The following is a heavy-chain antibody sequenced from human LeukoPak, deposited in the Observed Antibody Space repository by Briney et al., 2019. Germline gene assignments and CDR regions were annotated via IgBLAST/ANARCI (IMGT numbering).Heavy chain of an antibody. CDR1: GFTFSSYW. J-gene: IGHJ4*02. Sequence: GGSLRLSCAASGFTFSSYWMHWVRQAPGKGLVWVSHINNDGSSTSYADSVKGRFTISRDNAKNTLYLQMNSLRAEDTALYYCAKEKYDILTGYPGYFDYWGQGTLVTASS. V-gene: IGHV3-74*01. D-gene: IGHD3-9*01. CDR3: AKEKYDILTGYPGYFDY. CDR2: INNDGSST.